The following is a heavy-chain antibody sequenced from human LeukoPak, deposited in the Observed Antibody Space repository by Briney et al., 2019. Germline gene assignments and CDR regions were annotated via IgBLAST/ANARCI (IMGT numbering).Heavy chain of an antibody. V-gene: IGHV3-53*01. CDR2: IYSGGST. Sequence: PGGSLRLSCAASGFTFDDYDLNWVRQAPGKGLEWVSVIYSGGSTYYADSVKGRFTISRDNSKNTLYLQMNSLRAEDTAVYYCADDYGDYWGQGTLVTVSS. CDR1: GFTFDDYD. J-gene: IGHJ4*02. CDR3: ADDYGDY.